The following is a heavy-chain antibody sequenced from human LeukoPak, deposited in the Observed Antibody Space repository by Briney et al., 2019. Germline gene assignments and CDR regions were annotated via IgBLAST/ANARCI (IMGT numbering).Heavy chain of an antibody. CDR3: AKDRRDADYEFYFDY. CDR1: EFTFGFYG. Sequence: GESLRLSCAASEFTFGFYGMHWVRQAPGEGLEWVGFIRFDGSNKYYADSVKGRFTISRDNSRNTLYLQMNSLRAEDTAVYYCAKDRRDADYEFYFDYWGQGTLVTVSS. V-gene: IGHV3-30*02. J-gene: IGHJ4*02. D-gene: IGHD4-17*01. CDR2: IRFDGSNK.